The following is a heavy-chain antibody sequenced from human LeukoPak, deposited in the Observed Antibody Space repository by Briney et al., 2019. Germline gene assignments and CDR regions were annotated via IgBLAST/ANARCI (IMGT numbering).Heavy chain of an antibody. CDR2: IKPDGSAE. J-gene: IGHJ4*02. Sequence: GGSLRLSCAASGFSFDTHWMNWVRQFPGGGLEWVANIKPDGSAEYYVDSVKGRFTISRENVKNLVYLQLNSLRTEDTAVYYCSGRSGFSSIYWGQGTLVTVSS. CDR1: GFSFDTHW. V-gene: IGHV3-7*01. CDR3: SGRSGFSSIY. D-gene: IGHD2-2*01.